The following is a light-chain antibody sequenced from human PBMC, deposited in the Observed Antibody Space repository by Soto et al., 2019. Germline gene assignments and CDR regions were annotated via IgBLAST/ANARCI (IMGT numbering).Light chain of an antibody. CDR1: QDITNY. CDR3: QHYDHLPIT. J-gene: IGKJ5*01. CDR2: DAS. Sequence: DIQMTQSPSSLSASVGDRVTITCQASQDITNYLNWYQQKPGRAPRLLLYDASSLETGVPSRFSGSGSGTDFTLTISSLQPEDVATCYCQHYDHLPITFGQGTRLEIK. V-gene: IGKV1-33*01.